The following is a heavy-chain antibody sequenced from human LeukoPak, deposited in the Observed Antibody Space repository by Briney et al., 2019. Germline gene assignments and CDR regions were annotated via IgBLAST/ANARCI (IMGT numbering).Heavy chain of an antibody. CDR3: ARDHNYAFDN. J-gene: IGHJ4*02. D-gene: IGHD1-20*01. Sequence: GGSLRLSCAASGFTFSHYSMNWVRQAPGKGLEWISYVGISSGNTKYADSVKGRFTISGDSAKNSVYLQMNSLRVEDTAVYYCARDHNYAFDNWGQGTLVTVSS. CDR1: GFTFSHYS. V-gene: IGHV3-48*01. CDR2: VGISSGNT.